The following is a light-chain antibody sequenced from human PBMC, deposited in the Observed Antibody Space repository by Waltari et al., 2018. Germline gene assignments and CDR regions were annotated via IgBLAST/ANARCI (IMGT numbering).Light chain of an antibody. V-gene: IGLV2-14*03. Sequence: QSALTQPASVSGSPGQSITISCTGTSIDIGTYNYVSWYQQHPGKAPKLVIFDVSNRPSGVSDRISGSKSGDTASLTISGLQAEDEADYYCNSYTTSSTVVFGGGTTLTVL. CDR3: NSYTTSSTVV. CDR1: SIDIGTYNY. CDR2: DVS. J-gene: IGLJ2*01.